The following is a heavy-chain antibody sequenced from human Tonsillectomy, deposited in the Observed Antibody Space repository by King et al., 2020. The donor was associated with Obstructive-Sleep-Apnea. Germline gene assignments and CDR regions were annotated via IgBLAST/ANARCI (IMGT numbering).Heavy chain of an antibody. V-gene: IGHV4-39*07. CDR1: GDSISSSGYY. Sequence: QLQESGPGLVKPSETLSLTCTVSGDSISSSGYYWGWIRQPPGKGLEWIVNIYDSGSTYFNPSLKSRVTISVDTSKNQFSLKLTSVTAADTAVYYFARYQPLLYLETEYYFDYWGQGTLVTVSS. CDR3: ARYQPLLYLETEYYFDY. D-gene: IGHD2-2*02. CDR2: IYDSGST. J-gene: IGHJ4*02.